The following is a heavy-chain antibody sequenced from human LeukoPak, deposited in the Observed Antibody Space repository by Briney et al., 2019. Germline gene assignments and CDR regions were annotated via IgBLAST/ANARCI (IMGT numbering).Heavy chain of an antibody. V-gene: IGHV3-23*01. Sequence: GGSLRLSCAASGFTFRTFAMSWVRQAPGKGLECISVISAGGGNTYYADSVKGRFTISRDNSKSTLYLQMSSLRAEDTAVYYCAKPPEVGATVAYFDYWGQGTLVTVSS. J-gene: IGHJ4*02. CDR3: AKPPEVGATVAYFDY. CDR1: GFTFRTFA. CDR2: ISAGGGNT. D-gene: IGHD1-26*01.